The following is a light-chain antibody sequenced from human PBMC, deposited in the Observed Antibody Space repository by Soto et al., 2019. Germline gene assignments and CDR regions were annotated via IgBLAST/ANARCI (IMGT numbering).Light chain of an antibody. V-gene: IGKV3-20*01. CDR1: QTVGNNY. J-gene: IGKJ1*01. CDR2: GAS. CDR3: QQYSNMPRT. Sequence: EIVLSLSPCTLSLSQGDGATLSCRASQTVGNNYLAWYQQRPGQAPRLLIHGASSRATGIPDRFSGRGSGTEFTLTIARLEPEDFAVYYCQQYSNMPRTFGQGTKVDIK.